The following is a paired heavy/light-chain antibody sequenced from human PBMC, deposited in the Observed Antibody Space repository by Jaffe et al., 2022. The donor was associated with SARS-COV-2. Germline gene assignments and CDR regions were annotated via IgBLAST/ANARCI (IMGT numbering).Light chain of an antibody. J-gene: IGKJ2*01. CDR3: QQYSEWRT. CDR2: GAS. V-gene: IGKV3-15*01. CDR1: QTVGSN. Sequence: EIVMTQSPATLSVSPGERATLSCRASQTVGSNLAWYQQKPGQAPRLLIYGASTRATGIPARFSGSGSGTEFTLTISSLQSEDFAVFYCQQYSEWRTFGQGTKLEIK.
Heavy chain of an antibody. CDR3: ARDPLHSSGWFHD. CDR1: GYTFTDYY. CDR2: INPNSGGT. J-gene: IGHJ4*02. V-gene: IGHV1-2*02. D-gene: IGHD6-19*01. Sequence: QVQLVQSGAEVKKPGASVKVSCKASGYTFTDYYVHWIRQAPEQGLEWMGWINPNSGGTKSAQKFQGRVTMTRDTSISTAYMELSRLGSDDTAVYYCARDPLHSSGWFHDWGQGTLVTVSS.